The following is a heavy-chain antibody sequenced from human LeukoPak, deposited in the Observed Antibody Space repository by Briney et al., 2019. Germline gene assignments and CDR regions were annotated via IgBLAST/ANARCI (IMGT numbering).Heavy chain of an antibody. D-gene: IGHD5-18*01. CDR1: GFTFSNAW. CDR2: IKQDGSEK. Sequence: GGSLRLSCAASGFTFSNAWMSWVRQAPGKGLEWVANIKQDGSEKYYVDSVKGRFTISRDNAKNSLYLQMNSLRAEDTAVYYCARDGDTAMVYFDYWGQGTLVTVSS. V-gene: IGHV3-7*01. J-gene: IGHJ4*02. CDR3: ARDGDTAMVYFDY.